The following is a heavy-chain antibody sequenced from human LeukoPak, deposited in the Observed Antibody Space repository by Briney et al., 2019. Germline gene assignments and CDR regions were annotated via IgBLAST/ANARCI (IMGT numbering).Heavy chain of an antibody. Sequence: PSETLSLACTVSGGSIRSSSYYWGWIRQPPGKGLEWIGSVFYSGTTYYNPSLKSRLTISIDASRNQFSLNLTSVTAADTAVYYCARDRPLTQYYYMDLWGKGTTVTVSS. J-gene: IGHJ6*03. CDR1: GGSIRSSSYY. CDR3: ARDRPLTQYYYMDL. D-gene: IGHD6-6*01. CDR2: VFYSGTT. V-gene: IGHV4-39*07.